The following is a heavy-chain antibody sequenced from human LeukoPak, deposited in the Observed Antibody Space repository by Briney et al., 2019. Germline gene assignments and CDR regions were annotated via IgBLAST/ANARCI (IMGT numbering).Heavy chain of an antibody. J-gene: IGHJ6*02. D-gene: IGHD3-16*01. CDR1: GFIFSKCG. Sequence: PGRSLRLSCAASGFIFSKCGMHWVRQAPGKGLEWVAVISYDGSNKNYADSVKGRFTISRDNSENTLYLQMNGLRVEDTAVYCCAKGRGAYYYYAMDVWGQGTTVTVSS. CDR3: AKGRGAYYYYAMDV. V-gene: IGHV3-30*18. CDR2: ISYDGSNK.